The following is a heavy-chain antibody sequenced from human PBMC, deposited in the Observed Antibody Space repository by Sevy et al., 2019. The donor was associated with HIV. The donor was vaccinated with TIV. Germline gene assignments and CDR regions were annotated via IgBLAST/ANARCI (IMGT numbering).Heavy chain of an antibody. D-gene: IGHD2-21*01. CDR3: GKEGGGEGGDH. CDR2: IQYDGSNK. J-gene: IGHJ4*02. Sequence: GGSLRLSCAASGFSFSSYGMHWVRQAPGKGLERMSYIQYDGSNKDYADSVKGRFTISRDNSKNTLYLQMNSLRVEDTAVFYCGKEGGGEGGDHWGQGTLVTVS. CDR1: GFSFSSYG. V-gene: IGHV3-30*02.